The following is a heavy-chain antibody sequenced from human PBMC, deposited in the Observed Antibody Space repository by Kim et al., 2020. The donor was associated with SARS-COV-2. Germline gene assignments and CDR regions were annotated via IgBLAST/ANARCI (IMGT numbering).Heavy chain of an antibody. Sequence: SETLSLTCTVSGGSISSGGYYWSWIRQHPGKGLEWIGYIYYSGTTYYNPSLKSRVTISVDTSKSQFSLKLSSVTAADTAVYYCARDNMGGYGSFDYWGQGTLLTVSP. J-gene: IGHJ4*02. CDR2: IYYSGTT. V-gene: IGHV4-31*03. CDR3: ARDNMGGYGSFDY. D-gene: IGHD5-12*01. CDR1: GGSISSGGYY.